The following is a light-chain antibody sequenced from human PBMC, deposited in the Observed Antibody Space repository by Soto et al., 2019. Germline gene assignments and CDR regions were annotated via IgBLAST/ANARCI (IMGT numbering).Light chain of an antibody. Sequence: DIQMTQSPSSVSASVGDRVTITCRASQGISNLLAWYQQKPGKAPKLLIYAASTLQSGVPSRFSGSGSWTDVTLTISSLQPEDFATYCCLQANRFPRTFGPGNKVDVK. CDR3: LQANRFPRT. CDR1: QGISNL. CDR2: AAS. V-gene: IGKV1-12*01. J-gene: IGKJ3*01.